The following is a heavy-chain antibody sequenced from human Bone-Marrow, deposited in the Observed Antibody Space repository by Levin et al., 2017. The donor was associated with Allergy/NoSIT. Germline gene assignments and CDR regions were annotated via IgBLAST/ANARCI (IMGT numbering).Heavy chain of an antibody. Sequence: GESLKISCKTSGFSLGGFDMHWVRQAPGKGLEWVSEISFDGNKRNYLSSVKGRFTISRDNPGNTVYLQMDSLRPEDTALYFCARDLSHSTDWPYFYQLGQGTLVTVSS. CDR2: ISFDGNKR. V-gene: IGHV3-30*03. CDR3: ARDLSHSTDWPYFYQ. D-gene: IGHD3-9*01. CDR1: GFSLGGFD. J-gene: IGHJ4*02.